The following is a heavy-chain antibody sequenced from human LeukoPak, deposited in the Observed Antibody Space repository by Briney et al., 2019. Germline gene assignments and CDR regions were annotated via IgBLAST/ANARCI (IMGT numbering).Heavy chain of an antibody. CDR2: IDHSGST. D-gene: IGHD3-22*01. Sequence: PSETLSLTCSVSGYSISSGYYWGWIRQPPGKGLEWLGSIDHSGSTSYNPSLKSRVTISLDTSKNQFSLKLSTVTAADTAVYYCARGGYYYASSGVFDYWGQGTLVTVSS. CDR3: ARGGYYYASSGVFDY. V-gene: IGHV4-38-2*02. J-gene: IGHJ4*02. CDR1: GYSISSGYY.